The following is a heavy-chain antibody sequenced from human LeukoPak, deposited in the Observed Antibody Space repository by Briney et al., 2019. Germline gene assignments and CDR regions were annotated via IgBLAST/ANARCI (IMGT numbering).Heavy chain of an antibody. D-gene: IGHD6-13*01. Sequence: ASVKVSCKASGYTFTSSGISWVRQAPGQGLEWMGWISAYNGNTNYAQRLQGRVTMTTDTSTSTVYMELRSLRSDDTAVYYCARVSLGSSLDYWGQGTLVTVSS. CDR3: ARVSLGSSLDY. CDR1: GYTFTSSG. CDR2: ISAYNGNT. V-gene: IGHV1-18*01. J-gene: IGHJ4*02.